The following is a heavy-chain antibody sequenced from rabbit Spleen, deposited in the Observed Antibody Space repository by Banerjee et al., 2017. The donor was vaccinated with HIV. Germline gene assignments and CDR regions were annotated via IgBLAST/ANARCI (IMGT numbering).Heavy chain of an antibody. D-gene: IGHD1-1*01. CDR1: GFSFSSNYW. V-gene: IGHV1S40*01. J-gene: IGHJ6*01. Sequence: QSLEESGGDLVKPGASLTLTCTASGFSFSSNYWICWVRQAPGKGLEWIGCIYTGSGSTYYATWAKGRFTISKTSSTTVTLQMTGLTAADTATYFCARDTSSSFSSYGMDLWGPGTLVTVS. CDR2: IYTGSGST. CDR3: ARDTSSSFSSYGMDL.